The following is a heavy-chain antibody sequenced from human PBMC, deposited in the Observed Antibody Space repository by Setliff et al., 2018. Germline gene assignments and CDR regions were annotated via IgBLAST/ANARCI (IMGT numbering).Heavy chain of an antibody. CDR1: GGTFSSYA. V-gene: IGHV1-3*01. D-gene: IGHD3-22*01. CDR3: ARRPYDSSGYFNY. Sequence: ASVKVSCKASGGTFSSYAIHWVRQAPGQRLEWMGWINAGNGNTKYSQKFQGRVTITRDTSASTAYMELSSLTSEDTAVYYCARRPYDSSGYFNYWGQGTLVTVSS. CDR2: INAGNGNT. J-gene: IGHJ4*02.